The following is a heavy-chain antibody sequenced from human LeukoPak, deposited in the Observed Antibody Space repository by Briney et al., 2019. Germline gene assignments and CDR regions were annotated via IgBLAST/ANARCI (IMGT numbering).Heavy chain of an antibody. D-gene: IGHD3-10*01. V-gene: IGHV3-48*03. Sequence: GGSLRLSCAASGFTFSSYEMNWVRQAPGKGLEWVSYISSSGSTIYYADSVKGRFTISRDNAKNTLYLQMNSLRAEDTAMYYCARDTHYYGSGSPAFDIWGQGTMVTVSS. CDR1: GFTFSSYE. CDR3: ARDTHYYGSGSPAFDI. CDR2: ISSSGSTI. J-gene: IGHJ3*02.